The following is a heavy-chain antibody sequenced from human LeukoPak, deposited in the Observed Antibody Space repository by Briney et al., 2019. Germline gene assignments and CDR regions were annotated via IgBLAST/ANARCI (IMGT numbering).Heavy chain of an antibody. CDR2: IYYSGST. Sequence: SETLSLTCTVSGGSISSTSYFWGWIRQPPGKGLEWIGSIYYSGSTYYNPSLKSRVTISVDTSKNQFSLKLSSATAADTAVYYCARESYSSYDYWGQGTLVTVSS. D-gene: IGHD6-6*01. CDR1: GGSISSTSYF. CDR3: ARESYSSYDY. V-gene: IGHV4-39*07. J-gene: IGHJ4*02.